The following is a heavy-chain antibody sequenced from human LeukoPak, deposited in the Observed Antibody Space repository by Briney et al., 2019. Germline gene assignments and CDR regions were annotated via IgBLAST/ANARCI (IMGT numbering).Heavy chain of an antibody. CDR2: ISGSGDST. V-gene: IGHV3-23*01. CDR3: AKGGITIFGVVTPFDH. D-gene: IGHD3-3*01. J-gene: IGHJ4*02. Sequence: GGSLRLSCAAPGFTLSSYAMSWVRQAPGKGLEWVSVISGSGDSTYYADSVKGRFTISRDNSKNTLYLQMNSLRVEDTAVYYCAKGGITIFGVVTPFDHWGQGTLVTVSS. CDR1: GFTLSSYA.